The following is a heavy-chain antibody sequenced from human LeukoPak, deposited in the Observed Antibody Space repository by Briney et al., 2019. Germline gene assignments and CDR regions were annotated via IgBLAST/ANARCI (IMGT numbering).Heavy chain of an antibody. J-gene: IGHJ5*02. CDR1: GFTFSNYD. CDR2: IRYDGSNK. D-gene: IGHD3-3*01. Sequence: GGSLRLSCAASGFTFSNYDMHWVRQAPGKGLEWVAFIRYDGSNKYYADSVKGRFPISRDNSKNTLYLQMNSLRAEDTAVYYCARSTTDFWSGDFDPWGQGTLVTVSS. CDR3: ARSTTDFWSGDFDP. V-gene: IGHV3-30*02.